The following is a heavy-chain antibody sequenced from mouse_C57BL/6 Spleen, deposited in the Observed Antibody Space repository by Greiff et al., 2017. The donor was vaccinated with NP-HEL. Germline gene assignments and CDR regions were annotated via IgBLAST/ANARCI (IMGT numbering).Heavy chain of an antibody. CDR1: SYTFTSYW. Sequence: QVQLQQPGAELVKPGASVKLSCKASSYTFTSYWMQWVKQRPGQGLEWIGEIDPSDSYTNYNQKFKGKATLTVDTSSSTAYMQLSSLTSEDSAVYYCARSWSWFAYWGQGTLVTVSA. V-gene: IGHV1-50*01. J-gene: IGHJ3*01. CDR3: ARSWSWFAY. CDR2: IDPSDSYT.